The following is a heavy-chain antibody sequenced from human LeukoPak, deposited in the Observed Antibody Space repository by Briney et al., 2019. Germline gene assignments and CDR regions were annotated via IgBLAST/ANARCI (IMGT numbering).Heavy chain of an antibody. V-gene: IGHV4-34*01. CDR3: ARHLVSDGSGSYYGATYYYYYMDV. D-gene: IGHD3-10*01. Sequence: PSETLSLTCAVYGGSFSGYYWSWIRKPPGKGLEWIGEINHSGSTNYNPSLKSRVTISVDTSKNQFSLKLSSVTAADTAVYYCARHLVSDGSGSYYGATYYYYYMDVWGKGTTVTISS. J-gene: IGHJ6*03. CDR2: INHSGST. CDR1: GGSFSGYY.